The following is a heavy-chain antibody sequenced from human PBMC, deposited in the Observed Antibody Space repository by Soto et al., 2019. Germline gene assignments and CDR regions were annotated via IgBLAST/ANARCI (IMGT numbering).Heavy chain of an antibody. CDR3: ALLTSGWYGDIDY. Sequence: GGSLRLSCTASVFTFSSYSMNWVRQAPGKGLEWVSSIASGRGDIYYADSVKGRFVGSRDNAKNSLFLQMNNLTAEDTAVYYCALLTSGWYGDIDYWGQGTLVTVSS. D-gene: IGHD6-19*01. V-gene: IGHV3-21*01. J-gene: IGHJ4*02. CDR2: IASGRGDI. CDR1: VFTFSSYS.